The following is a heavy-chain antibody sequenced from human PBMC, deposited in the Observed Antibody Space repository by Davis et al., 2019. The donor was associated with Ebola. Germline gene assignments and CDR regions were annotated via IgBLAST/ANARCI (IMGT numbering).Heavy chain of an antibody. CDR2: TAGGGYT. V-gene: IGHV3-23*01. D-gene: IGHD3-16*01. J-gene: IGHJ4*02. Sequence: GESLKISCAASGFTFNGYAMSWVRQAPGKGLEWVSTTAGGGYTYYADSMKGRFTASRDNSKNTLYLQMNNLRGEDTAVYYCAKEGQVGGHSHFDYWGQGTLVTVSS. CDR1: GFTFNGYA. CDR3: AKEGQVGGHSHFDY.